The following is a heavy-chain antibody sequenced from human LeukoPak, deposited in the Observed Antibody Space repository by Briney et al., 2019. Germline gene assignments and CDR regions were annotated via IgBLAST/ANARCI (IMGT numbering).Heavy chain of an antibody. D-gene: IGHD3-10*01. J-gene: IGHJ4*02. CDR2: IKQDGSEK. CDR3: ASDREYYYGSGSFDY. Sequence: GGSLRLSRAASGFTFSSYWMSWVRQVPGKGLEWVANIKQDGSEKYYVDSVKGRFTISRDNAKNSLYLQMNSLRAEDTAVYYCASDREYYYGSGSFDYWGQGTLVTVSS. V-gene: IGHV3-7*04. CDR1: GFTFSSYW.